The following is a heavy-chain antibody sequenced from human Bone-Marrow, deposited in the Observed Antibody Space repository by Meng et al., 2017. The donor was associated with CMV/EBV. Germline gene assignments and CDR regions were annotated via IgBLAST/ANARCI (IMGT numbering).Heavy chain of an antibody. CDR1: GYTFTSYY. Sequence: ASVKVSCKASGYTFTSYYMHWVRQAPGQGLEWMGIINPSGGSTSYAQKLQGRVTMTTDTSTSTAYMELRSLRSDDTAVYYCARAPRLGGYCSSTSCYTVLGLDVWGQGTTVTVSS. CDR2: INPSGGST. CDR3: ARAPRLGGYCSSTSCYTVLGLDV. J-gene: IGHJ6*02. D-gene: IGHD2-2*02. V-gene: IGHV1-46*01.